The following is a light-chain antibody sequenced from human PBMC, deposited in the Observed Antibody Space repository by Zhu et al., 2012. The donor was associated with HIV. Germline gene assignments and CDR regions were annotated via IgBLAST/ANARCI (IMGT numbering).Light chain of an antibody. V-gene: IGKV1-8*01. J-gene: IGKJ5*01. CDR1: QDISNY. CDR2: SAS. CDR3: QQYFGHPS. Sequence: AIRMTQSPSSLSASTGDRVTISCRAGQDISNYLAWYQQNPGKPPKLLVYSASTLQSGVPPRFSGSGSGTDFNLTITCLQSDDFGTYYCQQYFGHPSFGQGTRLDIK.